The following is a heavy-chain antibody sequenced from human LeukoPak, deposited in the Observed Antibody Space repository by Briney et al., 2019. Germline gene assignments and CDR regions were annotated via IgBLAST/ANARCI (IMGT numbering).Heavy chain of an antibody. CDR1: GYSFTSYW. V-gene: IGHV5-51*01. Sequence: GESLKISCKGSGYSFTSYWIGWVRQMPGKGLEWMGIIYPGDSDTRYSPSFQGQVTISADKSISTAYLQWSSLKASDTAMYYCARAAFTMVRGVIQIRPHYYYYMDVWGKGTTVTVFS. J-gene: IGHJ6*03. CDR3: ARAAFTMVRGVIQIRPHYYYYMDV. CDR2: IYPGDSDT. D-gene: IGHD3-10*01.